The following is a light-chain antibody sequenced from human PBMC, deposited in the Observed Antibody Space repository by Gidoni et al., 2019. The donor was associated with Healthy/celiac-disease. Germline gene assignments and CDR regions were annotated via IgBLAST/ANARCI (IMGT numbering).Light chain of an antibody. CDR1: SSNIGNNY. J-gene: IGLJ2*01. Sequence: QSVLTQPPSVSAAPGQKVTISCSGSSSNIGNNYVSWYQQLPGTAPKLLIYDNNKRPPGIPDRFPCPKSGTSATLGIPGPQTGDEADYYRGTLDSSLSAVVFGGGTKLTVL. V-gene: IGLV1-51*01. CDR3: GTLDSSLSAVV. CDR2: DNN.